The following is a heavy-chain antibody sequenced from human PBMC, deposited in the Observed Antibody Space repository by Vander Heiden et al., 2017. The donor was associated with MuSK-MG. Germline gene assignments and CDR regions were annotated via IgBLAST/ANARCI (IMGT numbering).Heavy chain of an antibody. CDR3: ARGGVPATNYYMVV. CDR2: IYSGGTI. D-gene: IGHD1-1*01. Sequence: EVQLVESGGGLVQAGGSLRLSCAASGFSVSSIHMSWVRQAPGKGLQWVSVIYSGGTIYYADSVKGRVTISRDISRNTLYLQMNSLRPEDTAVYYCARGGVPATNYYMVVWGQGTTVTVSS. J-gene: IGHJ6*03. CDR1: GFSVSSIH. V-gene: IGHV3-66*02.